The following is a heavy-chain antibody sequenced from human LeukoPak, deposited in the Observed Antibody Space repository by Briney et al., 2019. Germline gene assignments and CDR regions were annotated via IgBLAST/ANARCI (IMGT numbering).Heavy chain of an antibody. CDR3: ARDLGGTTPDAFDI. J-gene: IGHJ3*02. CDR2: ISSSSSYI. V-gene: IGHV3-21*01. Sequence: GGSLRLSCAASGFTFSSYSMNWVRQAPGKGLEWVSSISSSSSYIYYADSVKGRFTISRDNANNSLYLQMNSLRAEDTAVYYCARDLGGTTPDAFDIWGQGTMVTVSS. D-gene: IGHD1-7*01. CDR1: GFTFSSYS.